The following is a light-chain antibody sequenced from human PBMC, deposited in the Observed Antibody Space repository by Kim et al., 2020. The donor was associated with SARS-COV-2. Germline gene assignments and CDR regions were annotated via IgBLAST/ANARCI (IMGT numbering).Light chain of an antibody. J-gene: IGLJ2*01. CDR3: QAWDSSTAVV. CDR2: QDS. CDR1: KLGDKY. Sequence: VSHGQTASITCSGDKLGDKYAYWYQQKPGQSPVLVIYQDSKRPSGIPERFSGSNSGNTATLTISGTQAMDEADYYCQAWDSSTAVVFGGGTQLTVL. V-gene: IGLV3-1*01.